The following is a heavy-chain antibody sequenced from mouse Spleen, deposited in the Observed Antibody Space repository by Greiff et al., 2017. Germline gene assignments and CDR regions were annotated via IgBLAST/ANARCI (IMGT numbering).Heavy chain of an antibody. V-gene: IGHV1-69*02. CDR1: CYPFTRXW. CDR2: IDPSDSET. CDR3: ARRFDY. J-gene: IGHJ2*01. Sequence: GQLQPPGAELLKPGAPVKLSCQASCYPFTRXWVNLVKQRPGRGLEWIGRIDPSDSETHYNQKFKDKATLTVDKSSSTAYIQLSSLTSEDSAVYYCARRFDYWGQGTTLTVSS.